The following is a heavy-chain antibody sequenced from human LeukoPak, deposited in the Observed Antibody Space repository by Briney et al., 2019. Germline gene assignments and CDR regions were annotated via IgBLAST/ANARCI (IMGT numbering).Heavy chain of an antibody. J-gene: IGHJ6*02. CDR1: GFTFSSYG. CDR3: AKPSPGRVYYYYYGMDV. Sequence: PGGSLRLSCAASGFTFSSYGMHWVRQAPGKGLEWVAVISYDGSNKYYADSVKGRFTISRDNSKNTLYLQMNSLRAEDTAVYYCAKPSPGRVYYYYYGMDVWGQGTTVTVSS. V-gene: IGHV3-30*18. CDR2: ISYDGSNK.